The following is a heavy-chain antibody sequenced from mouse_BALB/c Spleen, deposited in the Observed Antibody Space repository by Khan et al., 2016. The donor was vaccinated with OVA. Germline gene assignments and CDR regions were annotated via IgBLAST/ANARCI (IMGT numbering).Heavy chain of an antibody. CDR3: ARAYYGNYREAMDY. D-gene: IGHD2-10*01. J-gene: IGHJ4*01. V-gene: IGHV2-6-7*01. CDR2: IWGDAGT. CDR1: GFSLTGYG. Sequence: VQLQESGPGLVAPSQSLSITCTVSGFSLTGYGVNWVRQPPGKGLEWLGRIWGDAGTDYNSALKSRLSISKDKFKSQVFLKMNSVQTDDTARYYCARAYYGNYREAMDYWGQGTSVTVSS.